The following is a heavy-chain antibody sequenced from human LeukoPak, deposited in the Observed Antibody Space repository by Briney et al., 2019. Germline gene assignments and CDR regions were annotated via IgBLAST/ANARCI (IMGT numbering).Heavy chain of an antibody. CDR2: FYHGGST. J-gene: IGHJ4*02. CDR3: VRHSGWYFGY. Sequence: SETLSLTCTVSGYSISTGYYWDWIRQPPGKGLEWIGTFYHGGSTYYNPSLKRRVIISLDGSKNLLSLELSSVTAADTAVYYCVRHSGWYFGYWGQGTLVTVSS. V-gene: IGHV4-38-2*02. D-gene: IGHD6-19*01. CDR1: GYSISTGYY.